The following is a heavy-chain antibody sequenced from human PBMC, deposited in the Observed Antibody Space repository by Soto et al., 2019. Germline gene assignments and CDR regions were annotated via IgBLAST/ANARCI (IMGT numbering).Heavy chain of an antibody. CDR1: GFTFSSYG. V-gene: IGHV3-33*01. D-gene: IGHD6-13*01. Sequence: GGSLRLSCAASGFTFSSYGMHWVRQAPGKGLEWVAVIWYDGSNKYYAESVKGRFTISRDNSKNKLKLQMNSLRAEDTVVYYCARDLDEQQLVYGYWGQGTLVTVSS. CDR2: IWYDGSNK. J-gene: IGHJ4*02. CDR3: ARDLDEQQLVYGY.